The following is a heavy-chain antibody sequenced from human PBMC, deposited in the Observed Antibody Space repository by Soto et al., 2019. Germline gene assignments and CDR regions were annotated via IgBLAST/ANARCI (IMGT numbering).Heavy chain of an antibody. CDR1: GYSVSSSDYY. V-gene: IGHV4-39*01. Sequence: KPSETLSLTCSVSGYSVSSSDYYWAWIRQPPGKGLEWIGGMLYSGLTYYNPSLKSRVTLSVDTSKNQFSVRLNSVTASDTAVYYCAPLSVSLSGPYGIHVWGQGTTVTVSS. CDR2: MLYSGLT. J-gene: IGHJ6*02. D-gene: IGHD2-15*01. CDR3: APLSVSLSGPYGIHV.